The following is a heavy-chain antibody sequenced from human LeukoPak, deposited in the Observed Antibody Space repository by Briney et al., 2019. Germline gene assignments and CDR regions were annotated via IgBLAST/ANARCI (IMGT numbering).Heavy chain of an antibody. CDR3: AKGKRGYSYGSSDY. CDR1: GFTFDDYA. V-gene: IGHV3-9*01. J-gene: IGHJ4*02. CDR2: ISWNSGSI. D-gene: IGHD5-18*01. Sequence: SRSLRLSCAASGFTFDDYAMHWVRQAPGKGLEWVSGISWNSGSIGYADSVKGRFTISRDNAKNSPYLQMNSLRAEDTALYYCAKGKRGYSYGSSDYWGQGTLVTVSS.